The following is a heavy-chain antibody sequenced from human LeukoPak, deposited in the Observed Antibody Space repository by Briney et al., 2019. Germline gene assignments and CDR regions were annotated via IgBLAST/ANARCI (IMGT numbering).Heavy chain of an antibody. CDR3: ARGPRKIAAAGTNNWFDP. Sequence: GSLRLSCAASGFTFSSYAMSWVRQPPGKGLEWIGEINHSGSTNYNPSLKSRVTISVDTSKNQFSLKLSSVTAADTAVYYCARGPRKIAAAGTNNWFDPWGQGTLVTVSS. CDR2: INHSGST. D-gene: IGHD6-13*01. V-gene: IGHV4-34*01. J-gene: IGHJ5*02. CDR1: GFTFSSYA.